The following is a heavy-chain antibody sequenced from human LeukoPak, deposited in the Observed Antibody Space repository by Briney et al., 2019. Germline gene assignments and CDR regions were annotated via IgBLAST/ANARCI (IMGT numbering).Heavy chain of an antibody. CDR3: ARVVFSMTLSGNYYEMGLDY. V-gene: IGHV4-59*08. D-gene: IGHD1-26*01. J-gene: IGHJ4*02. CDR1: GGSISSYY. Sequence: PSETLSLTCTVSGGSISSYYWSWIRQPPGKGLEWIGYIYYSGSTNYNPSLKSRVTISVDTSKNQFSLQLSSVTPEDTAVYYCARVVFSMTLSGNYYEMGLDYWGQGTPVTVSS. CDR2: IYYSGST.